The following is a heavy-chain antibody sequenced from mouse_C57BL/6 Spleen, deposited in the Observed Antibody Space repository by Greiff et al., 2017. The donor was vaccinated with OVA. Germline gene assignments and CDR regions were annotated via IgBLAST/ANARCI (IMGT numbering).Heavy chain of an antibody. CDR1: GFSLTSYG. CDR2: IWRGGST. CDR3: AKNGDYGSSYDWYFDV. Sequence: QVQLQQSGPGLVQPSQSLSITCTVSGFSLTSYGVHWVRQSPGKGLEWLGVIWRGGSTDYNAAFMSRLSITKDNSKSQVFFKMNSLQADDTAIYYCAKNGDYGSSYDWYFDVWGTGTTVTVSS. D-gene: IGHD1-1*01. J-gene: IGHJ1*03. V-gene: IGHV2-5*01.